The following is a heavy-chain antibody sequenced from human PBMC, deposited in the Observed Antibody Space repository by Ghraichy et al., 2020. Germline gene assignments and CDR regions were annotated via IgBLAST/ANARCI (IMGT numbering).Heavy chain of an antibody. J-gene: IGHJ4*02. CDR3: ARWADLIEATLDY. D-gene: IGHD5-12*01. CDR1: GFTFSDYY. V-gene: IGHV3-11*03. Sequence: LSLTCAASGFTFSDYYMSWIRQAPGKGLEWVSYISSSSSYTNYADSVKGRFTISRDNAKNSLYLQMNSLRAEDTAVYYCARWADLIEATLDYWGQGTLVTVSS. CDR2: ISSSSSYT.